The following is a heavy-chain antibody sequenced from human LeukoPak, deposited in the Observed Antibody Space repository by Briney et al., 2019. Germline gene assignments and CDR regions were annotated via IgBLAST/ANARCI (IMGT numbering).Heavy chain of an antibody. V-gene: IGHV3-30*19. D-gene: IGHD1-26*01. CDR3: AKDGEWELLNFFDY. Sequence: PGGSLRLSCAASRFTFSSYGMHWVRQAPGKGLEWVAVISYDGSNKYYADSVKGRFTISRDNSKNTLYLQMNSLRAEDTAVYYCAKDGEWELLNFFDYWGQGTLVTVSS. CDR1: RFTFSSYG. CDR2: ISYDGSNK. J-gene: IGHJ4*02.